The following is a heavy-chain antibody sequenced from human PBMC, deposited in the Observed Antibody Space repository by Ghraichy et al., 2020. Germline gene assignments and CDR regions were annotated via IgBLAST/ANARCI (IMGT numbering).Heavy chain of an antibody. CDR3: ARVRDSSSSCYDC. CDR1: GFTFSSYW. Sequence: GGSLRLSCVASGFTFSSYWMSWVRQAPGKGLEWVANIKPDASDKYYADSVKGRFTISRDNARNSLSLQMDSLGADDTSIYYCARVRDSSSSCYDCWGQGTLVTVSS. D-gene: IGHD6-6*01. CDR2: IKPDASDK. J-gene: IGHJ4*02. V-gene: IGHV3-7*01.